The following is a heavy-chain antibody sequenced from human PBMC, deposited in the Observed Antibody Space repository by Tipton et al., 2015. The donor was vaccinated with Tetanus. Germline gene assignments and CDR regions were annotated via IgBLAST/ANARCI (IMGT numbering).Heavy chain of an antibody. CDR2: INHSGTT. V-gene: IGHV4-34*01. CDR1: GGSFSGYL. Sequence: TLSLTCSVSGGSFSGYLWSWVRQPSGKGLEWIGEINHSGTTNYNPSLKSRVTISVDTSKNQFSLKLSSVTAADTAVYYRACNPNIAAAGTGEDSGWFDPWGQGTLVTVSS. CDR3: ACNPNIAAAGTGEDSGWFDP. J-gene: IGHJ5*02. D-gene: IGHD6-13*01.